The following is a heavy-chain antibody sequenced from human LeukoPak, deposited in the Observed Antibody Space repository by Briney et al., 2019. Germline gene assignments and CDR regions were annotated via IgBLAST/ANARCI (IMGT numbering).Heavy chain of an antibody. Sequence: SETLSLTCTVSGGSISSYYLSWIRQPPGKGLEWIGYIYYSGSTNYNPSLKSRVTISVDTSKNQFSLKLSSVTAADTAVYYCARDGGSYGAVDYWGQGTLVTVSS. CDR1: GGSISSYY. D-gene: IGHD4-17*01. J-gene: IGHJ4*02. CDR2: IYYSGST. V-gene: IGHV4-59*01. CDR3: ARDGGSYGAVDY.